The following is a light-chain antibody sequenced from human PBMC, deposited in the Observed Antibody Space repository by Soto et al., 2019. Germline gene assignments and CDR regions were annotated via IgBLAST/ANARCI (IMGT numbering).Light chain of an antibody. J-gene: IGLJ1*01. CDR1: SSDVGAYNF. Sequence: QSALTQPASVSGSPGQSITISCTGTSSDVGAYNFVSWYQQHPGKLPKLMIFDVSRRPSGVSDRFSGSKSGNTASLTISGLHAEDEGDYYCISYTSSSTHVFGSGTKLTVL. CDR3: ISYTSSSTHV. CDR2: DVS. V-gene: IGLV2-14*03.